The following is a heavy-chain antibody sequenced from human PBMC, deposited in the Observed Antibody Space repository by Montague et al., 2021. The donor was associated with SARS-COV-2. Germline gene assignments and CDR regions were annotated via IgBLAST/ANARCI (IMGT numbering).Heavy chain of an antibody. Sequence: SLRLSCAASGFTFSSFSMNWVRQAPGKRLEWVASISSESTYILYAESVRGRFTVSRDNAQNLLFLQMNSLRAEDTDLYYCARFETSKFYSSGVDVWGQGTTVTVSS. CDR3: ARFETSKFYSSGVDV. V-gene: IGHV3-21*01. J-gene: IGHJ6*02. CDR1: GFTFSSFS. D-gene: IGHD2-15*01. CDR2: ISSESTYI.